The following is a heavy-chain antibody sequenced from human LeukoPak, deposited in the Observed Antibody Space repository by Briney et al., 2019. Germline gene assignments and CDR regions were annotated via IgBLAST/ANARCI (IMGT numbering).Heavy chain of an antibody. Sequence: SETLSLTCAVSGYSISSGYYWGWIRQPPGKGLEWIGSIYHSGSTYYNPSLRSRVTISVDTSKNQFPLKLSPVTAADTAVYYCARGATIAVAGQDDAFDIWGQGTMVTVSS. D-gene: IGHD6-19*01. CDR1: GYSISSGYY. CDR3: ARGATIAVAGQDDAFDI. V-gene: IGHV4-38-2*01. J-gene: IGHJ3*02. CDR2: IYHSGST.